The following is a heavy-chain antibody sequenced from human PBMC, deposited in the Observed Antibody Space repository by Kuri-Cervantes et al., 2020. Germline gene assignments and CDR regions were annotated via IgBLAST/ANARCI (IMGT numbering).Heavy chain of an antibody. CDR3: TRERIMTDY. J-gene: IGHJ4*02. V-gene: IGHV3-7*01. CDR2: IKQDGSEK. CDR1: GFTFSSYW. D-gene: IGHD3-16*01. Sequence: GESLKISCAASGFTFSSYWMSWVRQAPGKGLEWVANIKQDGSEKYYVDSVKGRFTISRDNAKNSLYLQMNSLRAEDTAVYYCTRERIMTDYWGQGTLVTVSS.